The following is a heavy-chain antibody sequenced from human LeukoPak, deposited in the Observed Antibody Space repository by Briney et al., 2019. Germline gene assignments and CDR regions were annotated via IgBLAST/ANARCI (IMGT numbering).Heavy chain of an antibody. CDR2: INHDGRET. Sequence: PGGSLRLSCAASGFTFSSYWMSWVRQAPGKGLEWVANINHDGRETYYADSVKGRFIISRDNAKDSLYLQMNSLRAEDAAVYYCAKGYIIAGRQWYLDLWGRGTLVGVSS. J-gene: IGHJ2*01. CDR3: AKGYIIAGRQWYLDL. D-gene: IGHD6-13*01. CDR1: GFTFSSYW. V-gene: IGHV3-7*01.